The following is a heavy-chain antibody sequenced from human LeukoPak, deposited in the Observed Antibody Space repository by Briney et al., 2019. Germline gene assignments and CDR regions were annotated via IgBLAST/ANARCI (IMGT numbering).Heavy chain of an antibody. Sequence: GGSLRLSCAASGFTFSNYAMSWVRQAPGKGLEYVSAISSNGGSTYYANSVKGRFTISRDNAKNSLYLQMNSLRAEDTAVYYCARVPWSGYPGGAFDIWGQGTMVTVSS. CDR3: ARVPWSGYPGGAFDI. D-gene: IGHD3-3*01. V-gene: IGHV3-64*01. CDR1: GFTFSNYA. J-gene: IGHJ3*02. CDR2: ISSNGGST.